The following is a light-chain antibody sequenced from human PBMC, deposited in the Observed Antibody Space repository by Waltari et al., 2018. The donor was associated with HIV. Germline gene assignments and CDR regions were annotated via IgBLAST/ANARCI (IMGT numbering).Light chain of an antibody. CDR2: EDD. Sequence: NFMLTQPHSVSESPGKTVTISCTRSSGNIGSYLVSWYQRRPGSAPTTLIYEDDKRPPGVPYRFSGSIDSSSNSASLTIAGLETEDEADYYVQSYYLTNVVFGGGTKLTVL. CDR1: SGNIGSYL. CDR3: QSYYLTNVV. J-gene: IGLJ2*01. V-gene: IGLV6-57*04.